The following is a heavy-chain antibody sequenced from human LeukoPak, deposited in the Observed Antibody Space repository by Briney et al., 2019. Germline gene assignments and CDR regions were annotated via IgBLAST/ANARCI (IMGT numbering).Heavy chain of an antibody. CDR3: AKGWDSVDWFDP. CDR2: ISGSGGST. D-gene: IGHD6-19*01. V-gene: IGHV3-23*01. J-gene: IGHJ5*02. Sequence: GGSLRLSCAASGFTFSSYAMSWVRQAPGKGLEWVSAISGSGGSTYYADSVKGRFTISRDNSKNTLYLQMNSRRAEDTAVYYCAKGWDSVDWFDPWGQGTLVTVSS. CDR1: GFTFSSYA.